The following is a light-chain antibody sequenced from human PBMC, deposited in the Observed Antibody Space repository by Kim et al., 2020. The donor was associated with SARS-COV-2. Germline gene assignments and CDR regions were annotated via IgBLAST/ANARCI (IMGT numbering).Light chain of an antibody. J-gene: IGKJ1*01. CDR2: AAS. CDR3: HHYSGSPWT. CDR1: QGICSYY. V-gene: IGKV3-20*01. Sequence: ATRFCSAHQGICSYYVAWYQQPGHPPRSLLIYAASSRATVIPNRFGAAWSGTVFTLIVSRLEPDDFVVYYCHHYSGSPWTFGQGTKVDIK.